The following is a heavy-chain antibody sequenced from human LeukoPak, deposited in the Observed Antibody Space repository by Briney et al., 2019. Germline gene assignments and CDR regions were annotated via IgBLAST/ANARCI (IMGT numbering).Heavy chain of an antibody. V-gene: IGHV4-34*01. CDR3: ARGSDTAAGLY. D-gene: IGHD6-13*01. Sequence: SETLSLTCAGYGGSFSGYYWSWIRQPPGKGLEWIGEINHSGSTNYNPSLKSRVSISVDSSKYQFSLKVSSVTAADTAVYYCARGSDTAAGLYWGQGTLVTVSS. CDR1: GGSFSGYY. CDR2: INHSGST. J-gene: IGHJ4*02.